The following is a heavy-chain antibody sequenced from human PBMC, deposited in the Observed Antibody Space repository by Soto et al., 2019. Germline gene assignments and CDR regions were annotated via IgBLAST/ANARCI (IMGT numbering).Heavy chain of an antibody. CDR3: TKGRYDILTGYADFDY. CDR1: GFSFSSYA. V-gene: IGHV3-23*01. CDR2: ISGSGVST. J-gene: IGHJ4*02. D-gene: IGHD3-9*01. Sequence: GGSLILSCAASGFSFSSYAMSWVRQAPWKGLEWVSAISGSGVSTYYADSVKGRFTISRDNSKNTLYLQMNSLRAEDTAVYYCTKGRYDILTGYADFDYWGQGTLVTVSS.